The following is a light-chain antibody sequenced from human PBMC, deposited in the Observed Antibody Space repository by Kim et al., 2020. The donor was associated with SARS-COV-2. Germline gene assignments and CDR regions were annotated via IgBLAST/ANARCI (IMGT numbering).Light chain of an antibody. CDR2: DAS. CDR1: QDINKY. Sequence: ASVGDRVNITCQASQDINKYLNWYQQKPGRAPKLLIYDASNLEAGVPSRFSGSGSGTDFTFTISSLQPEDFATYYCQHYHNLPFTFGPGTKVDIK. J-gene: IGKJ3*01. V-gene: IGKV1-33*01. CDR3: QHYHNLPFT.